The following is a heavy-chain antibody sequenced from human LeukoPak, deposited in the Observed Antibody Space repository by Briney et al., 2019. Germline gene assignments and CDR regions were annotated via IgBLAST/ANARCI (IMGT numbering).Heavy chain of an antibody. Sequence: GESLKISCKGSGYSFTSYWIGWVRQMPGKGLEWMGIIYPGDSDTRYSPSFQGQVTISADKSISTAYLQWSSLKASDTAMYYCARSEFPHDYSSQGYYYYYMDVWGKGTTVTVSS. J-gene: IGHJ6*03. V-gene: IGHV5-51*01. CDR2: IYPGDSDT. CDR1: GYSFTSYW. CDR3: ARSEFPHDYSSQGYYYYYMDV. D-gene: IGHD4-11*01.